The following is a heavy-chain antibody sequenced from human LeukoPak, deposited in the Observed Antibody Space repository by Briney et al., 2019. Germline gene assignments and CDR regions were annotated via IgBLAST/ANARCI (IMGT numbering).Heavy chain of an antibody. J-gene: IGHJ4*02. CDR1: GFTFSSYA. CDR2: VSGSGGST. Sequence: GGSLRLSCAASGFTFSSYAMSWGRQAPGKGLEWVSAVSGSGGSTYYADSVEGRFTISRDNSKNTLYLQMSSLRAEDTAVYYCAKADLDGYNYGPFDYWGQGTLVTVSS. D-gene: IGHD5-24*01. CDR3: AKADLDGYNYGPFDY. V-gene: IGHV3-23*01.